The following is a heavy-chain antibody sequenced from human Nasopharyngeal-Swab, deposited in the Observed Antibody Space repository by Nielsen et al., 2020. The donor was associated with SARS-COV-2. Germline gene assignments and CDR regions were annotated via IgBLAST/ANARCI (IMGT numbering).Heavy chain of an antibody. J-gene: IGHJ4*02. Sequence: GESLKISCAASGFTISSYWMSWVRQAPGKGLEWVANIKQDGSEKYYVDSVKGRFTISRDNAKNSLYLQMNSLRAEDTAVYYCASDTQFSGEYDYVWGSYCHWGQGTLVTVSS. CDR3: ASDTQFSGEYDYVWGSYCH. CDR2: IKQDGSEK. V-gene: IGHV3-7*01. CDR1: GFTISSYW. D-gene: IGHD3-16*01.